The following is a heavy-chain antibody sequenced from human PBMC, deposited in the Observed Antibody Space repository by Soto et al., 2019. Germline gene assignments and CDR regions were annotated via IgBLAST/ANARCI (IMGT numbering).Heavy chain of an antibody. Sequence: SVKVSCKASGGTFSSYAISWVRQAPGQGLEWMGGIIPIFGTANYAQKFQGRVTITADESTSTAYMELSSLRSEDTAVYYCVSGAAAGDYYYYYGMDVWGQGTTVTVSS. D-gene: IGHD6-13*01. CDR3: VSGAAAGDYYYYYGMDV. J-gene: IGHJ6*02. CDR1: GGTFSSYA. CDR2: IIPIFGTA. V-gene: IGHV1-69*13.